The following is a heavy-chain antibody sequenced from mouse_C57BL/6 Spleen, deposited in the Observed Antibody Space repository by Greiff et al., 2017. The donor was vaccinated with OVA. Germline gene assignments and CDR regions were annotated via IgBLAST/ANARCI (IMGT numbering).Heavy chain of an antibody. V-gene: IGHV1-19*01. J-gene: IGHJ1*03. CDR2: INPYNGGT. CDR1: GYTFTDYY. CDR3: ARDTTVLGYFDV. D-gene: IGHD1-1*01. Sequence: VQLQQSGPVLVKPGASVKMSCKASGYTFTDYYMNWVKQSHGKSLEWIGVINPYNGGTSYNQKFKGKATLTVDKSSSTAYMELNSLTSEDSAVYYCARDTTVLGYFDVWGTGTTVTVSS.